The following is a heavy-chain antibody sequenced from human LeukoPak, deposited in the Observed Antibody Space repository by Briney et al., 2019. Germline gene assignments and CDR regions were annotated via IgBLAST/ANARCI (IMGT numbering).Heavy chain of an antibody. CDR1: GFTFSSYA. D-gene: IGHD3-22*01. Sequence: RGSLRLSCAASGFTFSSYAMSWVRQAPGKGLEWVSAISGSGGSTYYADSVKGRFTISRDNSKNTLYLQVNSLRAEDTAVYYCANPNDYYPYYFDYWGQGTLVTVSS. CDR2: ISGSGGST. V-gene: IGHV3-23*01. CDR3: ANPNDYYPYYFDY. J-gene: IGHJ4*02.